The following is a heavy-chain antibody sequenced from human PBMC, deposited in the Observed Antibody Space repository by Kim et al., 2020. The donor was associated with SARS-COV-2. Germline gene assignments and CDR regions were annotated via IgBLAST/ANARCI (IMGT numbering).Heavy chain of an antibody. CDR2: TRNKVRSYTT. D-gene: IGHD1-26*01. J-gene: IGHJ4*02. Sequence: GGSLRLSCAASGFTFSDHYMDWVRQAPGKGLEWVGRTRNKVRSYTTEYAASVKGRFTISRDDSKNSLYLQMNSLKTEDTAVYYCASGRLGATLYWGQGTQVAVPS. V-gene: IGHV3-72*01. CDR1: GFTFSDHY. CDR3: ASGRLGATLY.